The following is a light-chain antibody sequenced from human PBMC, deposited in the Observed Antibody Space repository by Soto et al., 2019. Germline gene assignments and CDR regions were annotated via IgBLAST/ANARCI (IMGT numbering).Light chain of an antibody. V-gene: IGKV3-20*01. CDR3: QQYGSSPLT. CDR2: GPS. J-gene: IGKJ4*01. Sequence: EIVLTQSPGTLSLSPGERATLSCRASQSVSSSYLAWYRQRPGQAPRLLIYGPSSRATGIPDRFSGSGSGTGFTLTISRLEPEDFAVYYCQQYGSSPLTFGGGTKVEIK. CDR1: QSVSSSY.